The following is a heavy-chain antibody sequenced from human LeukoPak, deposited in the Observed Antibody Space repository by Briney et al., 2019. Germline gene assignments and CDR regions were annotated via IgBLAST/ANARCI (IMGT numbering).Heavy chain of an antibody. CDR3: ARASYSSTGAFDI. D-gene: IGHD6-19*01. V-gene: IGHV3-21*01. Sequence: GGSLRLSCAASGFTFSSYSMNWVRQAPGKGLEWVSSISSSSSYIYYAGSVKGRFTISRDNAKNSLYLQMNSLRAEDTAVYYCARASYSSTGAFDIWGQGTMVTVSS. CDR1: GFTFSSYS. CDR2: ISSSSSYI. J-gene: IGHJ3*02.